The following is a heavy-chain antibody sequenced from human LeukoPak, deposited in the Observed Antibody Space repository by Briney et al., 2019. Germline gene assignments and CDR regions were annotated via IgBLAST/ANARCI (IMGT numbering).Heavy chain of an antibody. J-gene: IGHJ6*03. CDR2: INTDGSST. V-gene: IGHV3-74*01. D-gene: IGHD2-2*01. CDR1: GFTFSSYA. CDR3: ARATCSGTSCYYYYYYYMDV. Sequence: PGGSLRLSCAASGFTFSSYAMSWVRQAPGKGLVWVSLINTDGSSTNYADSVKGRFTTSRDNAKNTLYLQMTGLRAEDTAMYYCARATCSGTSCYYYYYYYMDVWGKGTTVTVSS.